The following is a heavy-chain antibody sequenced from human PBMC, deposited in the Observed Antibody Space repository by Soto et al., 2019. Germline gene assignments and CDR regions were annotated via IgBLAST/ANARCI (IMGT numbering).Heavy chain of an antibody. CDR1: GFIFGDYP. CDR2: IRTKANGGTT. J-gene: IGHJ6*02. Sequence: SLRLSCITSGFIFGDYPMSWFRQTPGKGLEWVGFIRTKANGGTTEYAASVKGRFTISRDDSKNIAYLQMNSLKTEDTAVYYCTQLRWEPLRYGMYVWGQGTTVTVSS. CDR3: TQLRWEPLRYGMYV. V-gene: IGHV3-49*03. D-gene: IGHD2-2*01.